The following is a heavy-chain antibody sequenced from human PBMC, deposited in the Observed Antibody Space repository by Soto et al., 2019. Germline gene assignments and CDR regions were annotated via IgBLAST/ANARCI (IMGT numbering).Heavy chain of an antibody. J-gene: IGHJ6*01. V-gene: IGHV3-30*18. Sequence: GGSLRLSCAGSGFTFRNYGMHWVRQAPGKGLEWVAVISYDGSKKYNADSVKGRFTVSRDNSKSTLYLQMNSLRAEDTAVYYCAKDVSPTHATAIVVLISGMDVWGQGTTVTVSS. CDR1: GFTFRNYG. D-gene: IGHD3-16*01. CDR2: ISYDGSKK. CDR3: AKDVSPTHATAIVVLISGMDV.